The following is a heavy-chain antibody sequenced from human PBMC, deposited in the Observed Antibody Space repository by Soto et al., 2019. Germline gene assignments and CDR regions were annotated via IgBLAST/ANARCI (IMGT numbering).Heavy chain of an antibody. Sequence: QVQLQESGPGLVKPSETLSLTCTVSGGSISSYYWSWIRQPAGKGLEWIGRIYTSGSTNYNPSLKSRVTMSVDTYKNQFSLKLSSVTAADTAVYYCARDLPGLGSVDYYFDYWGQGTLVTVSS. CDR2: IYTSGST. J-gene: IGHJ4*02. CDR3: ARDLPGLGSVDYYFDY. D-gene: IGHD7-27*01. V-gene: IGHV4-4*07. CDR1: GGSISSYY.